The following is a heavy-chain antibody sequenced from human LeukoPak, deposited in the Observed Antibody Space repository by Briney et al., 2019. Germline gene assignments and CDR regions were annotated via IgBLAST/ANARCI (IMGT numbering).Heavy chain of an antibody. Sequence: ASVKVSCKASGYTFISYGITWVRKAPGQGPEWMGWVRGYNANANYAQKFQGRVTMTTDTSTSTAYMELRSLTSDDTAVYYCARERFDSGGIYRFPFDYWGQGTLVTVSS. V-gene: IGHV1-18*01. CDR1: GYTFISYG. J-gene: IGHJ4*02. D-gene: IGHD2-15*01. CDR3: ARERFDSGGIYRFPFDY. CDR2: VRGYNANA.